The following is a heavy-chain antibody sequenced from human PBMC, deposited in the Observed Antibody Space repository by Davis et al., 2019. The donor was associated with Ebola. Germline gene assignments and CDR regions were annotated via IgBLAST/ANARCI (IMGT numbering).Heavy chain of an antibody. J-gene: IGHJ6*04. Sequence: PSETLSLTCAISGDSVTSGGWNWIRQSPSRGLEWLGRTYYNSKWYNDYAVSVKSRITINPDTSKNQFSLHLNSVTPEDTAVYYCARGWLRSGLDVWGKGAAVTVPS. CDR1: GDSVTSGG. D-gene: IGHD5-12*01. CDR3: ARGWLRSGLDV. CDR2: TYYNSKWYN. V-gene: IGHV6-1*01.